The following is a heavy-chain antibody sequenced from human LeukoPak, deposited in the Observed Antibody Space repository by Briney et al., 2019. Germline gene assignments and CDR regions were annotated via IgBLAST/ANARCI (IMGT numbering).Heavy chain of an antibody. J-gene: IGHJ4*02. V-gene: IGHV4-34*01. CDR1: GGSFSGYY. Sequence: PSETLSLTCAVYGGSFSGYYWNWIRQPPGKGLEWIGEINYRGSTSYNPSLKSRVTIPVDTSKNQFSLKLSSVTAADTAVYYCARARTSTNFFDYWGQGTLVTVSS. CDR3: ARARTSTNFFDY. CDR2: INYRGST. D-gene: IGHD1-14*01.